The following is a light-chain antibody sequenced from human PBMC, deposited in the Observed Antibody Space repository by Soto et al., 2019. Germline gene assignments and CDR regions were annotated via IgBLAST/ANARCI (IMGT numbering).Light chain of an antibody. CDR1: RSNVGTYNL. Sequence: QSALTQPASVSGSPGQSITISCTGTRSNVGTYNLVSWYQQHPGKAPKLIIYEGSERPSGVSIRFSGSKSGNTASLTISGLQAEDEADYYCFSYEDGDTYVFGTGSKVTVL. V-gene: IGLV2-23*01. J-gene: IGLJ1*01. CDR3: FSYEDGDTYV. CDR2: EGS.